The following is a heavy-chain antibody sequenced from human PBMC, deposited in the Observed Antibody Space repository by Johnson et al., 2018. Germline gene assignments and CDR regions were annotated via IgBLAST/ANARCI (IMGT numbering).Heavy chain of an antibody. CDR1: GGTFSSYA. V-gene: IGHV1-69*01. CDR3: ARAPYDFWSGYPRYYYYGMDV. Sequence: VQLVESGAEVKKXGSSXKVXCKASGGTFSSYAISWVRQAPGQGLEWMGGIIPIFGTANYAQKFQGRVTITADESTSTAYMELSSLRSEDTAVYYCARAPYDFWSGYPRYYYYGMDVWGQGTTVTVSS. J-gene: IGHJ6*02. CDR2: IIPIFGTA. D-gene: IGHD3-3*01.